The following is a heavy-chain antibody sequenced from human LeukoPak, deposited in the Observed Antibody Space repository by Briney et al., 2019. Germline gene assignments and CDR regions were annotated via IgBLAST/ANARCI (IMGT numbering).Heavy chain of an antibody. Sequence: GGSLRLSCAASGFTFSTYWMSWVRQAPGKGLEWVSAISGSGGSTYYADSVKGRFTISRDNSKNTLYLQMNSLRAEDTAVYYCAKGGTGYYFDYWGQGTLVTVSS. CDR2: ISGSGGST. J-gene: IGHJ4*02. D-gene: IGHD1-14*01. V-gene: IGHV3-23*01. CDR1: GFTFSTYW. CDR3: AKGGTGYYFDY.